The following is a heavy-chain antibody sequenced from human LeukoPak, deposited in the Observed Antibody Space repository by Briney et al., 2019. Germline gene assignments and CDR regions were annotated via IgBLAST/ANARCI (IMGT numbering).Heavy chain of an antibody. J-gene: IGHJ4*02. Sequence: PGRSLRLSCAASGFTFSSYGMHWVRQAPGKGLEWVAVISYDGSNKYYADSVKGRFTIFRDNSKNTLYLQMNSLRAEDTAVYYCALETGDGPPNFDYWGQGTLVTVSS. CDR2: ISYDGSNK. V-gene: IGHV3-30*03. CDR3: ALETGDGPPNFDY. CDR1: GFTFSSYG. D-gene: IGHD7-27*01.